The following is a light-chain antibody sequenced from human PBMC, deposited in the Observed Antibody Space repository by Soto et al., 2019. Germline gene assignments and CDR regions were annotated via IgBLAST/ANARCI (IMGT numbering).Light chain of an antibody. J-gene: IGKJ1*01. CDR3: QQYNNWPRT. CDR1: QSVSSN. V-gene: IGKV3-15*01. Sequence: EIVMTQSPGTLSVSPGERATLSCRASQSVSSNLAWYQQKPGQAPRLRIYGASTRATGIPARCSGSRSGTEFTLAISSLQSEDFAVDYCQQYNNWPRTFGQGTKLEIK. CDR2: GAS.